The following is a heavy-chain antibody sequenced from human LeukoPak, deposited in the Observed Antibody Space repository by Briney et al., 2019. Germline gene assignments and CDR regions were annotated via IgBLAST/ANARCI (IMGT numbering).Heavy chain of an antibody. J-gene: IGHJ6*03. D-gene: IGHD4-17*01. CDR1: GYTFTSYG. CDR3: ATTSTGDYGDSKRRYYYYYYMDV. CDR2: ISAYNGNT. V-gene: IGHV1-18*01. Sequence: ASVKVSCKASGYTFTSYGISWVRQAPGQGLEWMGWISAYNGNTNYAQKLQGRVTMTTDTSTSTAYMELRSLRSDDTAVYYCATTSTGDYGDSKRRYYYYYYMDVWGKGTTVTVSS.